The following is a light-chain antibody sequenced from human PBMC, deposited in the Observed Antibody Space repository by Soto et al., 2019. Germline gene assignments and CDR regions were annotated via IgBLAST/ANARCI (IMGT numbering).Light chain of an antibody. CDR2: DVS. CDR1: SSDVGGYNY. V-gene: IGLV2-14*01. CDR3: SSYTSSSTYV. Sequence: SSLTQPASVYGSPGESITISYTGTSSDVGGYNYVSWYQQHPGKAPKLMIYDVSNRPSGVSNRFSGSKSGNTASLTISGLQAEDEADYYCSSYTSSSTYVFGTGTKVTVL. J-gene: IGLJ1*01.